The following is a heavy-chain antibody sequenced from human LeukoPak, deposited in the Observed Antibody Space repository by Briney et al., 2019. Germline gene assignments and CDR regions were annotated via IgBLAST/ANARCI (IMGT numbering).Heavy chain of an antibody. CDR2: ISGSGGSA. Sequence: GGSLRLSCAASGFTFSSYAMSWVRQAPGKGLEWVSAISGSGGSAYYADSVKGRFTISRDNSKNTLYLQMNSLRAEDTAVYYCAKDYDSSGRRGYFDYWGQGTLVTVSS. CDR3: AKDYDSSGRRGYFDY. V-gene: IGHV3-23*01. J-gene: IGHJ4*02. D-gene: IGHD3-22*01. CDR1: GFTFSSYA.